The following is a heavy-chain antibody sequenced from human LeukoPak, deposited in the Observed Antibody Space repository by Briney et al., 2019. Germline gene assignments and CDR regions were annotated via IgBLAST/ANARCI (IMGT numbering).Heavy chain of an antibody. CDR1: GGSISSYY. Sequence: SETLSLTCTVSGGSISSYYWSWIRQPAGKGREWIGRIDASGRTNYNPSLKSRVTMSVDTSKKQFSLKVNSVTAADTAVYYCAREYGDFDYWGQGTLVTVSS. D-gene: IGHD4-17*01. CDR3: AREYGDFDY. J-gene: IGHJ4*02. V-gene: IGHV4-4*07. CDR2: IDASGRT.